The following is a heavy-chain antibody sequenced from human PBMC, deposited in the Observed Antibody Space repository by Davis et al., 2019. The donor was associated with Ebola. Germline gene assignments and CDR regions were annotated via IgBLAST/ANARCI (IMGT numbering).Heavy chain of an antibody. CDR3: ARDNQWEQLFDY. J-gene: IGHJ4*02. D-gene: IGHD1-26*01. V-gene: IGHV3-21*01. CDR2: ISSSSSYI. Sequence: PGGSLRLSCAASGFTFSSYSMNWVRQAPGKGLEWVSSISSSSSYIYYADSVKGRCTISRDNANNSLYLQMNSLRAEDTAVYYCARDNQWEQLFDYWRQGTLVTVSS. CDR1: GFTFSSYS.